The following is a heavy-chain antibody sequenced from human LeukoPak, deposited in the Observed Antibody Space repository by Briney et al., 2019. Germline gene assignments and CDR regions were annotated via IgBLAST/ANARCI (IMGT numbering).Heavy chain of an antibody. J-gene: IGHJ4*02. CDR1: GYTFSNFG. V-gene: IGHV1-18*01. D-gene: IGHD2-2*01. CDR2: ISGNNDNP. CDR3: ARDGTSTDDY. Sequence: SVKVFCKASGYTFSNFGINWVRQAPGQGLEWIAWISGNNDNPNYGQKFQGRFTVTTDSSTSTAYMELRNLRSDDTAVYYCARDGTSTDDYWGQGTLGTVSS.